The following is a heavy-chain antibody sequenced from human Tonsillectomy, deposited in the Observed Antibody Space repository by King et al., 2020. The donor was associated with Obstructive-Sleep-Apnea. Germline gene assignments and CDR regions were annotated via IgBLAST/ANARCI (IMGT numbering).Heavy chain of an antibody. CDR1: GFTFSSYA. Sequence: VQLVESGGGVVQPGRSLRLSCAASGFTFSSYAMHWVRQAPGKGLDWVAVISYDGSNKYYADSVKGRFTISRDNSKNTLYLQMNSLRAEDTAVYYCSRDSPQQQDQSGMDVWGQGTTVTVSS. CDR3: SRDSPQQQDQSGMDV. V-gene: IGHV3-30-3*01. D-gene: IGHD6-13*01. CDR2: ISYDGSNK. J-gene: IGHJ6*02.